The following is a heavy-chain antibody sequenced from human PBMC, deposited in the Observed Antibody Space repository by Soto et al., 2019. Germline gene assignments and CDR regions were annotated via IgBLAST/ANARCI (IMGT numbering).Heavy chain of an antibody. CDR1: GFTFSSYA. V-gene: IGHV3-23*01. CDR3: AKVRYDFWSGYYTGGFDY. CDR2: ISGSGGST. Sequence: EVQLLESGGGLVQPGGSLRLSCAASGFTFSSYAMSWVRQAPGKGLEWVSAISGSGGSTYYADSVKGRFNISRDNSKNTLYLQMNSLRAEDTAVYYCAKVRYDFWSGYYTGGFDYWGQGTLVTVSS. D-gene: IGHD3-3*01. J-gene: IGHJ4*02.